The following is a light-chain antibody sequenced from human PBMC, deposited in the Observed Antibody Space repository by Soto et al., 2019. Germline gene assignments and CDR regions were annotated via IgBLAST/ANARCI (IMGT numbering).Light chain of an antibody. CDR1: SSNIGSTY. J-gene: IGLJ2*01. V-gene: IGLV1-47*01. CDR3: AAWDDTLNLL. Sequence: QSVLTQPPSASGTPGQRVTISCSGSSSNIGSTYVYWYQVFPGTAPKLLIYRNNQRPSGVPDRFSGSKSGTSASLAISGLRSEDEADYYCAAWDDTLNLLFGGGT. CDR2: RNN.